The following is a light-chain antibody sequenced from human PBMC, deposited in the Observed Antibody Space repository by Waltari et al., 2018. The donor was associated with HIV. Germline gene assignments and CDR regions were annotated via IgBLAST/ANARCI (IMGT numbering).Light chain of an antibody. Sequence: QSALTQPASVSGSPGQSITIPCTRTSSDSGSDYLVSWYQQHPGKAPKLMIYAGSKRPSGVSNRFSGSKSGNTASLTISGLQAEDEADYYCYSYAGSRTGYVFGTGTKVTVL. CDR2: AGS. CDR1: SSDSGSDYL. V-gene: IGLV2-23*01. J-gene: IGLJ1*01. CDR3: YSYAGSRTGYV.